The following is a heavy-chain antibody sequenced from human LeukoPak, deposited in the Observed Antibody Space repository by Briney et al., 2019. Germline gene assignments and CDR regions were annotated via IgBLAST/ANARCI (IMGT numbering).Heavy chain of an antibody. CDR3: ARDSAAIVWVSVYYYYMDV. D-gene: IGHD2-2*01. CDR2: INPSGGST. Sequence: ASVKVSCKASGGTFSNYAISWVRQAPGQGLEWMGIINPSGGSTSYAQKFQGRVTMTRDTSTSTVYMELSSLRSEDTAVYYCARDSAAIVWVSVYYYYMDVWGKGTTVTISS. J-gene: IGHJ6*03. V-gene: IGHV1-46*01. CDR1: GGTFSNYA.